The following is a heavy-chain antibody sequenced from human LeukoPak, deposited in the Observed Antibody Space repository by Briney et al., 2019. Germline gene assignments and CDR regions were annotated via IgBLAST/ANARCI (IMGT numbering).Heavy chain of an antibody. CDR2: IYSGGST. CDR1: GFTVSSNY. J-gene: IGHJ4*02. CDR3: ASWGGNSQPIDY. Sequence: GGSLRLSCAASGFTVSSNYMSWVRQAPGKGLEWVSVIYSGGSTYYADSVKGRFTISRDNFKNTLYLQMNSLRAEDTAVYYCASWGGNSQPIDYWGQGTLVTVSS. D-gene: IGHD4-23*01. V-gene: IGHV3-66*02.